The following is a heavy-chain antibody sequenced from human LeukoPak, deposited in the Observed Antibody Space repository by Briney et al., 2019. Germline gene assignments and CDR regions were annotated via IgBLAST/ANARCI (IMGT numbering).Heavy chain of an antibody. J-gene: IGHJ5*02. CDR1: GGSISSYY. D-gene: IGHD6-19*01. V-gene: IGHV4-59*08. Sequence: SETLSLTCTVSGGSISSYYWSWIRQPPGEGLEWIGYIYYSGSTNYNPSLKSRVTISVDTSKNQFSLTLSSVTAADTAVYYCARMGRDSSGCYVEEWFDPWGQGTLVTVSS. CDR3: ARMGRDSSGCYVEEWFDP. CDR2: IYYSGST.